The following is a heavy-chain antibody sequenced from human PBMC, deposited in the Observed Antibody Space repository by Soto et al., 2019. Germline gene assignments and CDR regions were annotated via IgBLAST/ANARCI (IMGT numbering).Heavy chain of an antibody. J-gene: IGHJ1*01. CDR2: IWYDGSNK. CDR1: GFTFSSYG. CDR3: ARDDTRYYEDSRGYYSY. V-gene: IGHV3-33*01. Sequence: GSLRLSCAASGFTFSSYGMHWVRQAPGKGLEWVAVIWYDGSNKYYADSVKGRFTISRDNSKNTLYLQMNSLRAEDTAVYYCARDDTRYYEDSRGYYSYWGQGTMGTVSS. D-gene: IGHD3-22*01.